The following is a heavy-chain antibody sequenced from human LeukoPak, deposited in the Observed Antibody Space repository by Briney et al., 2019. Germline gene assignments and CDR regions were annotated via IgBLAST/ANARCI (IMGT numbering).Heavy chain of an antibody. CDR1: PLTFSSYS. CDR3: ARDYSPPHWSENSGYFDS. V-gene: IGHV3-21*01. D-gene: IGHD1-26*01. Sequence: GGSLRLSCTGSPLTFSSYSLNWVRQAPGKGLEWVSSITTSSRYIYYADSAKGRFTISRDNAKNSLYLQMNSLRVEDTAVYFCARDYSPPHWSENSGYFDSWGQGTLVTVSS. J-gene: IGHJ4*02. CDR2: ITTSSRYI.